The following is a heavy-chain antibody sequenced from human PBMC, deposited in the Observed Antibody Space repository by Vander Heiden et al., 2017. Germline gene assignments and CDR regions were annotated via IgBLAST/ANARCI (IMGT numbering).Heavy chain of an antibody. J-gene: IGHJ4*02. CDR2: IRWNSGDI. Sequence: EVQLVESGGGLVQPGRSLRLSCPASGFTFDDYAMHWVRQAPGKGLEWVSGIRWNSGDIGYADSVKGRFTISRDNAKNSLYLQMNSLRAEDTALYYCAKGYSSGWSYFDYWGQGTLVTVSS. CDR3: AKGYSSGWSYFDY. CDR1: GFTFDDYA. D-gene: IGHD6-19*01. V-gene: IGHV3-9*01.